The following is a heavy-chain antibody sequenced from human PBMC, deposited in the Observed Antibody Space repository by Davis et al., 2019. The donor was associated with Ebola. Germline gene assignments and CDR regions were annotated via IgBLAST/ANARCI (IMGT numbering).Heavy chain of an antibody. CDR2: INPNSGGT. J-gene: IGHJ4*02. V-gene: IGHV1-2*06. Sequence: ASVKVSCKASGYTFTGYYMHWVRQAPGQGLEWMGRINPNSGGTNYAQKFQGRVTMTTDTSTSTAYMELRSLRSDDTAVYYCARVGYSYVFDYWGQGTLVTVSS. CDR1: GYTFTGYY. CDR3: ARVGYSYVFDY. D-gene: IGHD5-18*01.